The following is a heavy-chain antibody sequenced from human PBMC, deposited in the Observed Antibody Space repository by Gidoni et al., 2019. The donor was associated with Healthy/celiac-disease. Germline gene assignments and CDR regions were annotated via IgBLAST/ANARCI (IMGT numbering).Heavy chain of an antibody. CDR2: ISGSGGST. CDR3: AKGEICSGGSCYYYYGMDV. V-gene: IGHV3-23*01. Sequence: EVQLLESGGGLVQPGGSLRLSCAASGFTFSSYAMSWVRQAPGKGLEWVSAISGSGGSTYYADSVKGRFTIARDNSKNTLYLQRNSLRAEDTAVYYCAKGEICSGGSCYYYYGMDVWGQGTTVTVSS. J-gene: IGHJ6*02. CDR1: GFTFSSYA. D-gene: IGHD2-15*01.